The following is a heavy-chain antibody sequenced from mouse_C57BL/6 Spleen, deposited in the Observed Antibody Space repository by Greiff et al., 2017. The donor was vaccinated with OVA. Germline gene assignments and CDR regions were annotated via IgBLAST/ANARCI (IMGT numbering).Heavy chain of an antibody. CDR2: INYDGSST. CDR1: GFTFSDYY. J-gene: IGHJ2*01. CDR3: ARGLGPYYFDY. V-gene: IGHV5-16*01. D-gene: IGHD4-1*01. Sequence: EVQVVESEGGLVQPGSSMKLSCTASGFTFSDYYMAWVRQVPEKGLEWVANINYDGSSTYYLDSLKSRFIISRDNAKNILYLQMSSLKSEDTATYYCARGLGPYYFDYWGQGTTLTVSS.